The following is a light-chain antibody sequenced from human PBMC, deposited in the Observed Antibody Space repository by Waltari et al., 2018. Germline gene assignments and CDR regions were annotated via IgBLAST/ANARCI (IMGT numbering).Light chain of an antibody. CDR2: TAS. Sequence: DIQMTQSPSSLSASVGDTVTITCRASQSISSWLDWYQQKPGKAPKLLIYTASSLQSGVPSRFSGRGSGTEFTLTISSLQPEDFATYYCLQFTSSPWTFGQGTKVEIK. V-gene: IGKV1-5*03. J-gene: IGKJ1*01. CDR1: QSISSW. CDR3: LQFTSSPWT.